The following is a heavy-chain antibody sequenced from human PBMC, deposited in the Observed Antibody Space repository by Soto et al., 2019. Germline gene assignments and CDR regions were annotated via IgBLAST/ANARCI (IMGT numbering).Heavy chain of an antibody. V-gene: IGHV4-59*02. Sequence: SETLSLTCTVSGDSVSRHYWSWIRQPPGKGMEWIGYIYNSGSTDYNPSLMSRASLSVDKSKNHFSLKLTSVTAADTAVYYCATGDTWHLADSWGQGSLVTVSS. J-gene: IGHJ5*01. CDR3: ATGDTWHLADS. D-gene: IGHD3-16*01. CDR1: GDSVSRHY. CDR2: IYNSGST.